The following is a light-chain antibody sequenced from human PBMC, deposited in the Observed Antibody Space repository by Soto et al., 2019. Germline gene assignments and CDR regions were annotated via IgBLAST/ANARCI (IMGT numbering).Light chain of an antibody. CDR3: SSYTSSSTLVV. V-gene: IGLV2-14*01. CDR1: SSDVGGYDY. CDR2: DVS. J-gene: IGLJ2*01. Sequence: QSALTQPASVSGSPGQSITISCTGTSSDVGGYDYVSWYQQNPGKAPKLMIYDVSNRPSGVSNRFSGSKSGNTASLTICGLQAEDEADYYCSSYTSSSTLVVFGGGTQRTVL.